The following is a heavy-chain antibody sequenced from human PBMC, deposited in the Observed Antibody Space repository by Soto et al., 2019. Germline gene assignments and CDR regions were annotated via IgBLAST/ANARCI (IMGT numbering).Heavy chain of an antibody. J-gene: IGHJ6*02. Sequence: QVQLQQWGAGLLKPSETLSLTCAVYGGSFSGYYWSWIRQPPGKVLEWIGEINHRAITTYNPSLKSRLTISVDTSKHQFSLKLRPVTAANTAVYCCARGSRVMTPAASGRDYYYHGLDVWGLGSVVTVS. D-gene: IGHD6-13*01. V-gene: IGHV4-34*01. CDR2: INHRAIT. CDR1: GGSFSGYY. CDR3: ARGSRVMTPAASGRDYYYHGLDV.